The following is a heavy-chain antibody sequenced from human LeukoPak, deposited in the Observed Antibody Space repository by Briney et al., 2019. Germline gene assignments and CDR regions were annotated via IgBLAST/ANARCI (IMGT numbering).Heavy chain of an antibody. CDR2: ITWDGGST. CDR1: GFTFNDYT. V-gene: IGHV3-43*01. CDR3: GRGFSGYDYYFDY. D-gene: IGHD5-12*01. Sequence: GGSLRLSCAASGFTFNDYTMHWVRQAPGKGLEWVSLITWDGGSTYYADSVKGRFTISRDNSKNSLYLQMNSLRTEDTALYYCGRGFSGYDYYFDYWGQGTLVTVSS. J-gene: IGHJ4*02.